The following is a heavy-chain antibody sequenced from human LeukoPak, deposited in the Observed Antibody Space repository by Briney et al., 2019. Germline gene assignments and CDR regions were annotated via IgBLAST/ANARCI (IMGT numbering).Heavy chain of an antibody. J-gene: IGHJ4*02. CDR3: ARGGDYYDSRTVSIY. V-gene: IGHV1-2*06. CDR1: GYTFTGYY. Sequence: ASVKVSCKASGYTFTGYYMHWVRQAPGQGLEWMGRSNPNSGGTNYAQKFQGRVTITRDTSISTAYMELSRLSSDDTAVYYCARGGDYYDSRTVSIYWGQGTLVTVSS. D-gene: IGHD3-22*01. CDR2: SNPNSGGT.